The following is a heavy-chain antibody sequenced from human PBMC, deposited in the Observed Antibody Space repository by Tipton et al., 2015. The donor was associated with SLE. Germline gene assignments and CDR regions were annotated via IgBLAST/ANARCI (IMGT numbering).Heavy chain of an antibody. J-gene: IGHJ4*02. CDR2: ISWNSGSI. D-gene: IGHD3-10*01. V-gene: IGHV3-9*01. CDR1: GFTFDDYA. Sequence: SLRLSCAASGFTFDDYAMHWVRQAPGKGLEWVSGISWNSGSIGYADSVKGRFTISRDNAKNSLYLQMNSLRAEDTAVYYCAKDYYGSGSFDYWGQGTLVTVSS. CDR3: AKDYYGSGSFDY.